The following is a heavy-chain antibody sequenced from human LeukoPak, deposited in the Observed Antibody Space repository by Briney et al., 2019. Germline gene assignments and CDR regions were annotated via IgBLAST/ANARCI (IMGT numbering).Heavy chain of an antibody. CDR1: GYTFTSYG. J-gene: IGHJ6*02. CDR2: INPNSGGT. Sequence: ASVKVSCKASGYTFTSYGISWVRQAPGQGLEWMGWINPNSGGTNYAQKFQGRVTMTRDTSISTAYMELSRLRSDDTAVYYCARDKGRITMIVVVMSGMDVWGQGTTVTVSS. CDR3: ARDKGRITMIVVVMSGMDV. D-gene: IGHD3-22*01. V-gene: IGHV1-2*02.